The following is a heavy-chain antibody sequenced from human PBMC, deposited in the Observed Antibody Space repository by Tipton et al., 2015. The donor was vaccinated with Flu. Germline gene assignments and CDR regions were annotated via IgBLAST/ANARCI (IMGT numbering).Heavy chain of an antibody. D-gene: IGHD4-11*01. CDR3: ARRDYSNYVSEPKNWFDP. CDR2: TFHSGNT. V-gene: IGHV4-39*07. CDR1: GDSIRDSNYY. Sequence: PGLVKPSETLSLTCGVSGDSIRDSNYYWGWIRQPPGKGLEWIGNTFHSGNTYLNPSLKSRVIISIDTSKNQFSLKLSSVTAADTAVYYCARRDYSNYVSEPKNWFDPWGQGALVTVSS. J-gene: IGHJ5*02.